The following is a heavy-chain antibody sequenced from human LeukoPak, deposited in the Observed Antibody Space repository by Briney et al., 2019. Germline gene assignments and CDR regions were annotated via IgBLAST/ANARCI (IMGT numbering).Heavy chain of an antibody. D-gene: IGHD6-13*01. CDR1: GGSISSYY. CDR3: ARASSISWSSGWFDP. J-gene: IGHJ5*02. CDR2: IYSSDT. V-gene: IGHV4-59*01. Sequence: SETLSLTCTVSGGSISSYYWSWIRQPPGRGLEWIGYIYSSDTNYNPSLKSRVTISVDTSKNQFSLKLSSVTAADTAVYYCARASSISWSSGWFDPWGQGTLVTVSS.